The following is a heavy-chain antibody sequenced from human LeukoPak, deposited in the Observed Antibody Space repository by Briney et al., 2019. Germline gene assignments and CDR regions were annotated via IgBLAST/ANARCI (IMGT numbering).Heavy chain of an antibody. CDR1: GGSISSGDYY. J-gene: IGHJ6*02. CDR2: IYYSGST. D-gene: IGHD2-2*01. Sequence: PSQTLSLTCTVSGGSISSGDYYWSWIRQPPGKGLEWIGYIYYSGSTYYNPSLKSRVTISVDASKNQFSLKLSSVTAADTAVYYCARVDIVVVPAAVYYYGMDVWGQGTTVTVSS. CDR3: ARVDIVVVPAAVYYYGMDV. V-gene: IGHV4-30-4*01.